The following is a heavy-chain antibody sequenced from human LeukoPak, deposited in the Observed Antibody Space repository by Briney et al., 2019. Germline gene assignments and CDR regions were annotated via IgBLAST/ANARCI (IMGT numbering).Heavy chain of an antibody. CDR2: IYYSGST. V-gene: IGHV4-59*12. D-gene: IGHD1-26*01. J-gene: IGHJ6*04. CDR3: AREWDPLDV. CDR1: GGSISRYF. Sequence: SETLSLTCTVSGGSISRYFWTWIRQPPGKGLEWIGYIYYSGSTNYNPSLKSRVTMSVDTSKNQFSLKLSSVTAADTAVYYCAREWDPLDVWGKGTTVTVSS.